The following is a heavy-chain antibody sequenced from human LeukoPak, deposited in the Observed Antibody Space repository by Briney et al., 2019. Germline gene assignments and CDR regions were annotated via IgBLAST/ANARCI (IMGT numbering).Heavy chain of an antibody. D-gene: IGHD3-10*01. CDR2: ISGSGGST. Sequence: GGSLRLSCAASGFTFSSYGMSWVRQAPGKGLEWVSAISGSGGSTYYADSVKGRFTISRDNSKNTLYLQMNSLRAEDTAVYYCAKDLGTGYGSGSYTIFDYWSQGTLVTVSS. V-gene: IGHV3-23*01. J-gene: IGHJ4*02. CDR3: AKDLGTGYGSGSYTIFDY. CDR1: GFTFSSYG.